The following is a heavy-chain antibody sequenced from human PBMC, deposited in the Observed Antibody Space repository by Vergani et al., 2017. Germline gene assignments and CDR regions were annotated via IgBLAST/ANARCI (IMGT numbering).Heavy chain of an antibody. D-gene: IGHD3-10*01. V-gene: IGHV3-23*04. Sequence: EVQLVESGGGLIQPGGSLRLSCAASGFTVSSNYMSWVRQAPGKGLEWVSAISGSGGSTDYADSVKGRFTISRDNSKNTLYLQMNSLRAEDTAVYYCAKDPVLLWFGELVGAFDIWGQGTMVTVSS. CDR3: AKDPVLLWFGELVGAFDI. CDR2: ISGSGGST. J-gene: IGHJ3*02. CDR1: GFTVSSNY.